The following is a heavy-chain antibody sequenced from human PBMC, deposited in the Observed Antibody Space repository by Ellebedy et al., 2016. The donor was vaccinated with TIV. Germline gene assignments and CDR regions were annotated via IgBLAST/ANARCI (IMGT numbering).Heavy chain of an antibody. V-gene: IGHV4-4*09. D-gene: IGHD6-13*01. J-gene: IGHJ4*02. Sequence: GSLRLSCAVSGDSISPYYWNWLRQSPGRGLEWIGYFYSSGQTGSNPSLKSRITISMDTSKNQFSLQLNSVTPEDTAVYYCATTIGAAARYWGQGTLVTVSS. CDR2: FYSSGQT. CDR1: GDSISPYY. CDR3: ATTIGAAARY.